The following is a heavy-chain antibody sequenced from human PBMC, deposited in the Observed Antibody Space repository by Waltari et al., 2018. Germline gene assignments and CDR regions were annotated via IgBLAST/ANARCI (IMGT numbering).Heavy chain of an antibody. D-gene: IGHD5-12*01. CDR1: GFIFSNCN. V-gene: IGHV3-30*18. J-gene: IGHJ4*02. CDR3: VKYSGFDYFFDY. Sequence: QMQLVESGGGVVQPGRSLRLSCAASGFIFSNCNMHWVRRAPGQGLEWVAEISNDGNNKDYADSVKTRFTVSRENSKNTLYLQINSLRDDDTAVYYCVKYSGFDYFFDYWGQGTLVTVSS. CDR2: ISNDGNNK.